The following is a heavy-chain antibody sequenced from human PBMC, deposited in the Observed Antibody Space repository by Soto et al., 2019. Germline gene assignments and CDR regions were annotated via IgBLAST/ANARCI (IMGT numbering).Heavy chain of an antibody. CDR1: GFTFSSYA. D-gene: IGHD3-10*01. CDR2: ISGSGGST. CDR3: AKDVQYYYGSGERTSAFDI. Sequence: GGSLRLSCAASGFTFSSYAMSWVRQAPGKGLEWVSAISGSGGSTYYADSVKGRFTISRDNSKKTLYLQMNSLRAEDTAVYYCAKDVQYYYGSGERTSAFDIWGQGTMVTVSS. J-gene: IGHJ3*02. V-gene: IGHV3-23*01.